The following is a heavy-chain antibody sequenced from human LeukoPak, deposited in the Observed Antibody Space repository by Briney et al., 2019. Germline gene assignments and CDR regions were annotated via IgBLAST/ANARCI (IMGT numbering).Heavy chain of an antibody. Sequence: SVKVSCKASGYTFTSYGISWVRQAPGQGLEWMGGITPIFGTANYAQEFQGRVTITAVESMSTAYMELSSLRSEDTAVYYCARGWLAETTVVTPYNYWGQGTLVTVSS. V-gene: IGHV1-69*13. CDR1: GYTFTSYG. CDR2: ITPIFGTA. J-gene: IGHJ4*02. CDR3: ARGWLAETTVVTPYNY. D-gene: IGHD4-23*01.